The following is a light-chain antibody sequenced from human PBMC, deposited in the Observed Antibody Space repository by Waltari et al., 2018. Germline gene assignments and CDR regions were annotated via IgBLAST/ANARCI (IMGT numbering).Light chain of an antibody. CDR3: QSSDTAPPT. V-gene: IGKV1-27*01. J-gene: IGKJ4*01. Sequence: DIQMTQSPSSLSASVGDRVPISCRASQGIRSYVAWYQQKPGKAPKLLIYVASTLLSGVPSRFSGSGSGTDFSLTINSLQPEDVGTYYCQSSDTAPPTFGGGTKVEIK. CDR1: QGIRSY. CDR2: VAS.